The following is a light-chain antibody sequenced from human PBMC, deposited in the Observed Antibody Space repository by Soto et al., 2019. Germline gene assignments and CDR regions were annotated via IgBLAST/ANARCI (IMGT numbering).Light chain of an antibody. CDR1: SGHSNYA. Sequence: QPVLTQSPSASASLGALVKLTCTLSSGHSNYAIAWHQQQPEKGPRYLMKLNNDGSHSKGDGIPDRFSGSSSGAERYLTISSLQSEDEADYYCQTWGTGIVVFGGGTKLTVL. V-gene: IGLV4-69*01. J-gene: IGLJ2*01. CDR2: LNNDGSH. CDR3: QTWGTGIVV.